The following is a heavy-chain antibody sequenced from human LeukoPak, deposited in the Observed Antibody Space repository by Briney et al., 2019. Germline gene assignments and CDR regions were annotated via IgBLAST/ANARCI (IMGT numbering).Heavy chain of an antibody. J-gene: IGHJ6*03. CDR1: GYTFTSYG. CDR3: ARELEGSWTGQADYYYYYMDV. D-gene: IGHD6-13*01. CDR2: ISAYNGNT. V-gene: IGHV1-18*01. Sequence: EASVKVSCKASGYTFTSYGISWVRQAPGQGLEWMGWISAYNGNTNYAQKLQGRVTMTTDTSTSTAYMELRSLRSDDTAVYYCARELEGSWTGQADYYYYYMDVWGKGTTVTVSS.